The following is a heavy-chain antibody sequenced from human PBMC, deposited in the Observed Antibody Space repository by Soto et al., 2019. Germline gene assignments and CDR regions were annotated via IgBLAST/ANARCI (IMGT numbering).Heavy chain of an antibody. V-gene: IGHV3-21*06. D-gene: IGHD2-21*01. CDR2: ISSGGNTK. J-gene: IGHJ4*02. CDR3: ARVAY. CDR1: GFTFSRYS. Sequence: EVQLVESGGGLVKPGGSLRLSCVASGFTFSRYSINWFRQAPGKGLEWVSSISSGGNTKSYANSVKGRFTISRDNAKNSLSLEMNSLRPEDTAVYYCARVAYWGQGTLVTVSS.